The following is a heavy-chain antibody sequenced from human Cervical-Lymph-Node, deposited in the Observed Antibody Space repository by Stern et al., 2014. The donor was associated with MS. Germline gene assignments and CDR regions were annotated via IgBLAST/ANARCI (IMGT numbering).Heavy chain of an antibody. CDR2: IVPVAPDT. V-gene: IGHV5-51*01. D-gene: IGHD6-19*01. Sequence: VQLVQSGTEVKEPGESLKISCNGSRYSFTSYWIGWVRQMPGKGLEWMGIIVPVAPDTRYSPSFQGQVPISVDSSISTAYLQWSSLQASDTAIYYCARQSAVAGAEYCFDYWGQGTLVTVSS. J-gene: IGHJ4*02. CDR3: ARQSAVAGAEYCFDY. CDR1: RYSFTSYW.